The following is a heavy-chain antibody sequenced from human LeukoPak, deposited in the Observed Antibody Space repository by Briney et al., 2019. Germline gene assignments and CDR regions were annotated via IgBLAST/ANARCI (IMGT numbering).Heavy chain of an antibody. J-gene: IGHJ4*02. D-gene: IGHD6-19*01. CDR2: ISGSSGST. Sequence: PGGSLRLSCAASGFTFSSYAMSWVRQTPGKGLEWVSVISGSSGSTYYADSVKGRFTIFRDNSKNTLYLQMNSLRVEDTAIYYCASGRGYSSAAFDYWGQGTLVTVSS. CDR1: GFTFSSYA. V-gene: IGHV3-23*01. CDR3: ASGRGYSSAAFDY.